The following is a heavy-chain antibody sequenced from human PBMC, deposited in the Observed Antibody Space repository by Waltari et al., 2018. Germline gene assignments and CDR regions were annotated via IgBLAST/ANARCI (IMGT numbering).Heavy chain of an antibody. CDR2: ISYNSGAI. D-gene: IGHD6-19*01. Sequence: EVQLVESGGGLVQPGRSLRLSCAASGFSFGAYAMHWVRQAPGKGLEWVSSISYNSGAIGYADSVRGRFTISRDNAKKLLYLQMNSLRPEDTALFYCAKDRIPDAVSGTGGLDFWGQGTLVTVSS. CDR3: AKDRIPDAVSGTGGLDF. J-gene: IGHJ4*02. CDR1: GFSFGAYA. V-gene: IGHV3-9*01.